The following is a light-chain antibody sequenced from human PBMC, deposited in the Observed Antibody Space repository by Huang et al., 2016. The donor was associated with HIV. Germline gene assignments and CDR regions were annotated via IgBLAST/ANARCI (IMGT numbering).Light chain of an antibody. CDR2: WAS. V-gene: IGKV4-1*01. Sequence: DIVLTQSPDSLAVSLGERATINCQSSQNLLYTSNNTNYLAWYQQKPGQPPKLLIHWASPRESGVPDRFRGGGSETEFTLTISSLQAEDVAVYYCQQYYNTPRTFGQGTKLEIK. CDR1: QNLLYTSNNTNY. CDR3: QQYYNTPRT. J-gene: IGKJ2*01.